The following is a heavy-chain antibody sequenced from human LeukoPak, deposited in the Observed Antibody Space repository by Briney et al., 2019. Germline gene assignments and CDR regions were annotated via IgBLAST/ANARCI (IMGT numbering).Heavy chain of an antibody. D-gene: IGHD3-22*01. V-gene: IGHV3-21*01. Sequence: GGSPRLSCAASGFTFSSSGMNWVRQAPGKGLEWVSSISSSSSYIYYADSVKGRFTISRDNAKNSLYLQMNSLRAEDTAVYYCARGGRYYYDSSGYQPPDYWGQGTLVTVSS. CDR2: ISSSSSYI. J-gene: IGHJ4*02. CDR1: GFTFSSSG. CDR3: ARGGRYYYDSSGYQPPDY.